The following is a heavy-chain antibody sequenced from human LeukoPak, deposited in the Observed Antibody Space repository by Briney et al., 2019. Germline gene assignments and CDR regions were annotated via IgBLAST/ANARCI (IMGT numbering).Heavy chain of an antibody. D-gene: IGHD3-22*01. CDR2: IYYSGST. Sequence: TLSLTCTVSGGSISSGGYYWSWIRQHPGKGLEWIGYIYYSGSTYYNPSLKSRVTISVDTSKNQFSLKLSSVAAADTAVYYCARGVPLYYDSSGRPDCYYYYMDVWGKGTTVTVSS. J-gene: IGHJ6*03. CDR1: GGSISSGGYY. V-gene: IGHV4-31*03. CDR3: ARGVPLYYDSSGRPDCYYYYMDV.